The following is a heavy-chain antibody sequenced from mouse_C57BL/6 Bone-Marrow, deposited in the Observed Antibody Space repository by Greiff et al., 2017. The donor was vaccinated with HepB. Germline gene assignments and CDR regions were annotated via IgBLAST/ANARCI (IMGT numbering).Heavy chain of an antibody. CDR1: EYEFPSHD. CDR3: ARRGTTVVDYFDY. J-gene: IGHJ2*01. D-gene: IGHD1-1*01. CDR2: INSDGGST. Sequence: EVKLMESGGGLVQPGESLKLSCESNEYEFPSHDMSWVRKTPEKRLELVAAINSDGGSTYYPDTMERRFIISRDNTKKTLYLQMSSLRSEDTALYNCARRGTTVVDYFDYWGQGTTLTVSS. V-gene: IGHV5-2*01.